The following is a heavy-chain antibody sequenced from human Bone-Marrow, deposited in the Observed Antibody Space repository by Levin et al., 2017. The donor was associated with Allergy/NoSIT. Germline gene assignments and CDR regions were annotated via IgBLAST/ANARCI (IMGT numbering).Heavy chain of an antibody. CDR2: ISGSGTDT. D-gene: IGHD3-10*01. V-gene: IGHV3-23*01. Sequence: GESLKISCAASGFTFSSSGMTWVRQPPGEGLEWVSAISGSGTDTFYADSVKGRVIISRDNSKNTLYLQVNSLRAEDTAIYFCASHYGSRSHNWLDPWGQGTLVTVSS. CDR3: ASHYGSRSHNWLDP. CDR1: GFTFSSSG. J-gene: IGHJ5*02.